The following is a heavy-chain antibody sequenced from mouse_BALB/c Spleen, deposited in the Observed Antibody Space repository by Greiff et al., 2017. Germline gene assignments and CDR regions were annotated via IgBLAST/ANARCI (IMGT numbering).Heavy chain of an antibody. D-gene: IGHD2-10*02. CDR2: IWSGGST. CDR1: GFSLTSYG. CDR3: ARGKYGNYCYAMDY. J-gene: IGHJ4*01. Sequence: VKLVESGPGLVQPSQSLSITCTVSGFSLTSYGVHWVRQSPGKGLEWLGVIWSGGSTDYNAAFISRLSISKDNSKSQVFFKMNSLQADDTAIYYCARGKYGNYCYAMDYWGQGTSVTVSS. V-gene: IGHV2-4-1*01.